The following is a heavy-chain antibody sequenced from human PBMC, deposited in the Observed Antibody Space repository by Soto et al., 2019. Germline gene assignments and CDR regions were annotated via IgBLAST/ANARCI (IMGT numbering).Heavy chain of an antibody. D-gene: IGHD3-16*01. CDR3: ARSLGNYYYYGMDV. J-gene: IGHJ6*02. CDR2: IIPIFGIA. CDR1: GGPFSRYA. V-gene: IGHV1-69*13. Sequence: PVKVSCKASGGPFSRYAIIWVRQAPGQGGEGMGGIIPIFGIANYAQKFQGRVTMTADESTSTADMELSSLRSEDTAVYYCARSLGNYYYYGMDVWGQGTTVTVSS.